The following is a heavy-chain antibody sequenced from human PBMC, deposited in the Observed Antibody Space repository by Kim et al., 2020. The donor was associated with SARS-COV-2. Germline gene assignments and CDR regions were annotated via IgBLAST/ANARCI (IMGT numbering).Heavy chain of an antibody. D-gene: IGHD3-10*01. V-gene: IGHV3-49*04. CDR2: IRSKAYGGTT. J-gene: IGHJ4*02. CDR1: GFTFGDYA. Sequence: SLRLSCTASGFTFGDYAMSWVRQAPGKGLELVGFIRSKAYGGTTEYAASVKGRFTISRDDSKSIAYLQMNSLKTEDTAVYYCTRELDYYGSGSYFSVVGNXXXWGQGTLVTXSS. CDR3: TRELDYYGSGSYFSVVGNXXX.